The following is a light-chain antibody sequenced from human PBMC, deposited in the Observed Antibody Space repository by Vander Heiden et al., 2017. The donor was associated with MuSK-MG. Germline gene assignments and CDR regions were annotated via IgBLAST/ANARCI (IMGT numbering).Light chain of an antibody. V-gene: IGLV2-11*01. J-gene: IGLJ3*02. Sequence: QSALTQARSVYGSPGHSVPISCTGTRTDGRCFKPVAWFQQHPGQASKLMFYDVSERPSGVTDRFSGSKSGNTASLTISGLQAEDEADYYGASYAGTYTWVFGGGTKVTVL. CDR2: DVS. CDR3: ASYAGTYTWV. CDR1: RTDGRCFKP.